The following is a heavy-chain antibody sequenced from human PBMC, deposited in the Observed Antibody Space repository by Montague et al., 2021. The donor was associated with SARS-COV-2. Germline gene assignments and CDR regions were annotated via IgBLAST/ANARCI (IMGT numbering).Heavy chain of an antibody. CDR2: IYYSGST. CDR1: GASISSYY. CDR3: ARGSGWMGNAFDI. V-gene: IGHV4-59*01. J-gene: IGHJ3*02. Sequence: SETLSLTCTVSGASISSYYWSWIRQPPGKGLEWIGYIYYSGSTNCNPSLKSRVTISVDTSKNQFSLKLSSVTAADTAVYYCARGSGWMGNAFDIWGQGTMVTVSS. D-gene: IGHD6-19*01.